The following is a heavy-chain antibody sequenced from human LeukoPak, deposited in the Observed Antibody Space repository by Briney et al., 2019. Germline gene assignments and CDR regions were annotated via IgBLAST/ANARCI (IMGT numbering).Heavy chain of an antibody. CDR2: ISGSGGIT. D-gene: IGHD3-10*01. CDR3: ARAQMVRGVISLFDY. V-gene: IGHV3-23*01. CDR1: GFTFSSYD. Sequence: PGGSLRLSCAASGFTFSSYDMHWVRQAPGKGLVWVSGISGSGGITYYADSVKGRFTISRDNSKSTLYVQMNSLRAEDTAVYFCARAQMVRGVISLFDYWGQGTLVTVSS. J-gene: IGHJ4*02.